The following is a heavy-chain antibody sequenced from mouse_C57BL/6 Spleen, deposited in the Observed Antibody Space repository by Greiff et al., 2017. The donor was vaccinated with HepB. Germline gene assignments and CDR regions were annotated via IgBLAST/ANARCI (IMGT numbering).Heavy chain of an antibody. V-gene: IGHV1-81*01. CDR2: IYPRSGNT. D-gene: IGHD1-1*01. CDR3: ARLYYGSSYGYYYAMDY. CDR1: GYTFTSYG. J-gene: IGHJ4*01. Sequence: QVQLQHSGAELARPGASVKLSCKASGYTFTSYGISWVKQRTGQGLEWIGEIYPRSGNTYYNEKFKGKATLTADKSSSTAYMELRSLTSEDSAVYFCARLYYGSSYGYYYAMDYWGQGTSVTVSS.